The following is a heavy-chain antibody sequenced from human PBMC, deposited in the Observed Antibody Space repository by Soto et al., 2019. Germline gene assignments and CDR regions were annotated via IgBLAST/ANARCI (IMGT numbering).Heavy chain of an antibody. D-gene: IGHD5-12*01. V-gene: IGHV6-1*01. J-gene: IGHJ4*02. CDR2: TYYRSEWYN. CDR3: ARGGYPSIDY. Sequence: PSQTLSLTCAISGDSVSNNSAAWNWIRQSPSRGLEWLGRTYYRSEWYNDYALSVKSRITINPDTSKNQFSLKLNSVTAADTAVYYCARGGYPSIDYWGQGTLVTVSS. CDR1: GDSVSNNSAA.